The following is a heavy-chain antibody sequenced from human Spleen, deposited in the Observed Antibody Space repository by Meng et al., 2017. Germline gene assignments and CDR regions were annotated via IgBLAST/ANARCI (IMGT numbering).Heavy chain of an antibody. CDR3: ARGPTTMAHDFDY. J-gene: IGHJ4*02. V-gene: IGHV4-34*01. CDR1: CGSFSDYY. Sequence: QVQLQQLCAVLWKPSETLSLTCVVSCGSFSDYYWSWIRQPPGKGLEWIGEINHIGSTNYNPSLESRATISVDTSQNNLSLKLSSVTAADSAVYYCARGPTTMAHDFDYWGQGTLVTVSS. CDR2: INHIGST. D-gene: IGHD4-11*01.